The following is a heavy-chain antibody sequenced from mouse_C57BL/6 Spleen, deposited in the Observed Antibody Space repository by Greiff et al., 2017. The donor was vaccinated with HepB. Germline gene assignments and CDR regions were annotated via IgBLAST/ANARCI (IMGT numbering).Heavy chain of an antibody. J-gene: IGHJ3*01. V-gene: IGHV1-69*01. CDR2: IDPSDSYI. CDR3: ARSVYSNYFAY. CDR1: GYTFTSYW. D-gene: IGHD2-5*01. Sequence: VQLQQPGAELVMPGASVKLSCKASGYTFTSYWMHWVKQRPGQGLEWIGEIDPSDSYINYNQKFKGKSTLTVDKSSSTAYMQLSSLTSEDSAVYYCARSVYSNYFAYWGQGTLVTVSA.